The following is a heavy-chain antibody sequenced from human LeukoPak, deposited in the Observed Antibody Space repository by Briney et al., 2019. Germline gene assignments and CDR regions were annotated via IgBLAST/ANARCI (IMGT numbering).Heavy chain of an antibody. CDR3: ASGSHYFDY. J-gene: IGHJ4*02. Sequence: SETLSLTCTVSGGSINSYYWSWIRQPPGKGLEWIGYIYYSGSTNYNPSLKSRVTISVDTSKNQFSLKMSSVTAADTAVYYCASGSHYFDYWGQGTVVTVSS. V-gene: IGHV4-59*01. CDR2: IYYSGST. CDR1: GGSINSYY. D-gene: IGHD1-26*01.